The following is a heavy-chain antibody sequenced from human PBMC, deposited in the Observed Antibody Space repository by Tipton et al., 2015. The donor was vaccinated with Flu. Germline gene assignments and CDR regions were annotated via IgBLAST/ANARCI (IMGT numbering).Heavy chain of an antibody. CDR3: ARGGISGTTDFYYYGGGV. CDR2: IIPVTGTT. CDR1: GGTSGTFA. J-gene: IGHJ6*02. Sequence: QVQLVQSGAEVKKPGSSVKVSCKVSGGTSGTFAFSWVRQAPGEGLEWMGGIIPVTGTTNYAQKFQARASITADESTSTVYMQLSSLRSEDTAVYYCARGGISGTTDFYYYGGGVWGQGTTVTVSS. D-gene: IGHD1-7*01. V-gene: IGHV1-69*01.